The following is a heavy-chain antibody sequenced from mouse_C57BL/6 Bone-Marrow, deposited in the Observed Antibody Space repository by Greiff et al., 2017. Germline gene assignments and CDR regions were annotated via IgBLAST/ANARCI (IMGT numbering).Heavy chain of an antibody. J-gene: IGHJ1*03. CDR3: AKTNYGNRYWYFDV. Sequence: VHLVESGPGLVQPSQSLSITCTVSGFSLTSYGVHWVRQSPGKGLEWLGVIWRGGSTDYNAAFMSRLSITKDNSKSQVFFKMNSLQADDTAIYYCAKTNYGNRYWYFDVWGTGTTVTVSS. CDR2: IWRGGST. D-gene: IGHD2-1*01. CDR1: GFSLTSYG. V-gene: IGHV2-5*01.